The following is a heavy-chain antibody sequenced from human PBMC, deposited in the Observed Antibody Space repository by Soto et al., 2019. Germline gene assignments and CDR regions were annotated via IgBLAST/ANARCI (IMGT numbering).Heavy chain of an antibody. CDR1: GFTFSSYG. CDR3: ARDWRWLGEFDAFDI. Sequence: GGSLRLSCAASGFTFSSYGMHWVRQAPGKGLEWVAVIWYDGSNKYYADSVKGRFTISRDNSKNTLYLQMNSLRAEDTAVYYCARDWRWLGEFDAFDIWGQGTMVTVSS. CDR2: IWYDGSNK. V-gene: IGHV3-33*01. D-gene: IGHD3-10*01. J-gene: IGHJ3*02.